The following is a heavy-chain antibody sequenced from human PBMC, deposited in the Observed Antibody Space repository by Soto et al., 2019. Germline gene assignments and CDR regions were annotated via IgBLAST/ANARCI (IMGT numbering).Heavy chain of an antibody. V-gene: IGHV3-21*01. CDR3: ARVDGYTYPNDY. J-gene: IGHJ4*02. CDR1: GFTFSAYS. Sequence: LRLSCAAAGFTFSAYSMSWVRQAPGKGLEWVSSITSGSDYIYYADSLKGRFTISRDNAKNSLYLQMHSLRAEDTAFYYCARVDGYTYPNDYWGQGTLVTVSS. D-gene: IGHD5-12*01. CDR2: ITSGSDYI.